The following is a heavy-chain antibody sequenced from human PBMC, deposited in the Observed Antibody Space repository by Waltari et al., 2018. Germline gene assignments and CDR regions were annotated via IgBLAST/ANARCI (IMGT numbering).Heavy chain of an antibody. Sequence: QLQLQESGPGLVKPSETLSLTCTVSGGSISSSSYYWGWIRQPPGKGLEWIGSIYDSGSTYFNPSLKRRVTIPVDTSKNQFSLNLSSVTAADTAVYYCARYYYGSASYLLFFDYWGQGTLVTVSS. CDR2: IYDSGST. D-gene: IGHD3-10*01. CDR1: GGSISSSSYY. V-gene: IGHV4-39*07. J-gene: IGHJ4*02. CDR3: ARYYYGSASYLLFFDY.